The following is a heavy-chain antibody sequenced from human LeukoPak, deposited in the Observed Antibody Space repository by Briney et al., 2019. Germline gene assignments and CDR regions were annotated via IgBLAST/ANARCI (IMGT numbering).Heavy chain of an antibody. V-gene: IGHV4-61*01. Sequence: SETLSLTCTVSGGSISSGYYWSWIRQPPGKGLEWIGYIYYSGSTNYNPSLKSRVTISVDTSKNQFSLKLSSVTAADTAVYYCASGYDGMDVWGQGTTVTVSS. CDR3: ASGYDGMDV. CDR2: IYYSGST. CDR1: GGSISSGYY. J-gene: IGHJ6*02.